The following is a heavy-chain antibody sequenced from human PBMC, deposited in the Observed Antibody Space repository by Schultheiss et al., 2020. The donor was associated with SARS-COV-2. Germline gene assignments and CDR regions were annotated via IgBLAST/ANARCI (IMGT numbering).Heavy chain of an antibody. V-gene: IGHV1-2*02. Sequence: ASVKVSCKASGYTFTGYYMHWVRQAPGQGLEWMGWINPNSGGTNYAQKFQGRVTMTRDTSISTAYMELSRLRSDDTAVYYCAREGRYYYGSGSYYNGLNYWGQGTLVTVSS. CDR2: INPNSGGT. J-gene: IGHJ4*02. D-gene: IGHD3-10*01. CDR1: GYTFTGYY. CDR3: AREGRYYYGSGSYYNGLNY.